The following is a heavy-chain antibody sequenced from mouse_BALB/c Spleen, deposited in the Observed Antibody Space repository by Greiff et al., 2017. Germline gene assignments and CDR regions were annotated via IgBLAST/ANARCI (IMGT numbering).Heavy chain of an antibody. CDR3: TIMITTTGAWFAY. CDR2: IRLKSDNYAT. J-gene: IGHJ3*01. CDR1: GFTFSSYW. Sequence: EVKLQESGGGLVQPGGSMKLSCVASGFTFSSYWMSWVRQSPEKGLEWVAEIRLKSDNYATHYAESVKGKFTISRDDSKSRLYLQMNSLRAEDTGIYYCTIMITTTGAWFAYWGQGTLVTVSA. D-gene: IGHD2-4*01. V-gene: IGHV6-6*02.